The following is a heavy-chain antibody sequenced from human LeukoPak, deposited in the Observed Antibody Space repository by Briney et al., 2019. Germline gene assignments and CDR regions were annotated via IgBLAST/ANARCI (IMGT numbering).Heavy chain of an antibody. CDR2: ISAYNGNT. V-gene: IGHV1-18*01. CDR3: ARVTYSTSGPLDY. Sequence: GSSVKFSCKASGGTFSSYAISWVRQAPGQGLEWMGWISAYNGNTNYAQKLQDRVTMTTDTSTSTAYMELRSLRSDDTAVYYCARVTYSTSGPLDYWGQGTLVTVSS. D-gene: IGHD6-6*01. J-gene: IGHJ4*02. CDR1: GGTFSSYA.